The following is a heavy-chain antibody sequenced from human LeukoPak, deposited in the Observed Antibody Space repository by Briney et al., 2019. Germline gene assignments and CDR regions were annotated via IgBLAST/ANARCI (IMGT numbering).Heavy chain of an antibody. CDR1: GGTFSSYA. V-gene: IGHV1-46*01. CDR2: INPSGGST. Sequence: WASVTVSCKASGGTFSSYAISWVRQAPGQGLEWMGIINPSGGSTSYAQKFQGRVTMTRDTSTSTVYMELSSLRSEDTAVYYCARDGEFDYWGQGTLVTVSS. D-gene: IGHD2-21*01. J-gene: IGHJ4*02. CDR3: ARDGEFDY.